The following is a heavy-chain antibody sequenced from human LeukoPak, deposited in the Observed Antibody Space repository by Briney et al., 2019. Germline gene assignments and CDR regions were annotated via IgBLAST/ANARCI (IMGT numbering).Heavy chain of an antibody. CDR3: ARYYYGSGSYYPASFDY. J-gene: IGHJ4*02. Sequence: SETLSLTCTVSGGSISSHYWSWIRQPPGKGLEWIGYIYYSGSTNYNPSPRSRVTISVDTSKNQFSLKLSSVTAADTAVYYCARYYYGSGSYYPASFDYWGQGTLVTVSS. D-gene: IGHD3-10*01. V-gene: IGHV4-59*11. CDR2: IYYSGST. CDR1: GGSISSHY.